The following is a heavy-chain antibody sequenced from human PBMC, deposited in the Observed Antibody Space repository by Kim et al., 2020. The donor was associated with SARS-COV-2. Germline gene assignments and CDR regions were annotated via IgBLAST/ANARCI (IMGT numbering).Heavy chain of an antibody. Sequence: GGSLRLSCAASGFTFSIYGMNWVRQAPSKGLEWVANIDQDGLHKYYVDSVKGRFTVSRDNAKNSLFLQMNSLRAEDTAVYYCARGRNGATDVCGQGATVT. CDR3: ARGRNGATDV. J-gene: IGHJ6*02. CDR2: IDQDGLHK. D-gene: IGHD5-12*01. V-gene: IGHV3-7*04. CDR1: GFTFSIYG.